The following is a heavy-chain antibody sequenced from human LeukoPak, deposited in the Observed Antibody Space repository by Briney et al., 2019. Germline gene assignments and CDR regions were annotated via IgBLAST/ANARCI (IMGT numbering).Heavy chain of an antibody. CDR1: GGSISSYY. J-gene: IGHJ5*02. CDR3: ARGSANAGRDGYNLNWFDP. V-gene: IGHV4-59*01. CDR2: IYYSGST. D-gene: IGHD5-24*01. Sequence: PSETLSLTYTVSGGSISSYYWSWIRQPPGKGLEWIGYIYYSGSTNYNPSLKSRVTISVDTSKNQFSLKLSSVTAADTAVYYCARGSANAGRDGYNLNWFDPWGQGTLVTVSS.